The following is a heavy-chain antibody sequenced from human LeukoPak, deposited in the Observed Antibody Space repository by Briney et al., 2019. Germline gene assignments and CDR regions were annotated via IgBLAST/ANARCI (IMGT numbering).Heavy chain of an antibody. Sequence: ASVKVSWKASGYTFTSYGIRWVRQAPGQGLEWMGWISAHNGNTKYAQKLQGRVTMTTDTSTSTAYMELRSLRSDDTAVYYCARANDILTGYYEVWGQGTLVTVSS. CDR3: ARANDILTGYYEV. J-gene: IGHJ4*02. CDR1: GYTFTSYG. V-gene: IGHV1-18*04. CDR2: ISAHNGNT. D-gene: IGHD3-9*01.